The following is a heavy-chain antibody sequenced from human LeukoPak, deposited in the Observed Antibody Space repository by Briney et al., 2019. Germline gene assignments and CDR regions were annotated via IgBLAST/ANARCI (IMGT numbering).Heavy chain of an antibody. CDR2: ISSSSSYI. V-gene: IGHV3-21*01. J-gene: IGHJ4*02. D-gene: IGHD1-26*01. Sequence: PGGSLRLSCAASGFTFSSCAMSWVRQAPGKGLEWVSSISSSSSYIYYADSVKGRFTISRDNAKNSLYLQMNSLRAEDTAVYYCARTSSGSYSRVDYWGQGTLVTVSS. CDR3: ARTSSGSYSRVDY. CDR1: GFTFSSCA.